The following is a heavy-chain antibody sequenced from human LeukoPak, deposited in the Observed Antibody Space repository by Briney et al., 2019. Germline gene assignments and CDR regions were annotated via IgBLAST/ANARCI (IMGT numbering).Heavy chain of an antibody. Sequence: GGSLRLSCAASGFTFSNYGMHWVRQAPGKGLEWVAVISYDGSNEYYTDSVKGRFTISRDDSKNTLYLQMNSLRAEDTAVYYCAKQRSGGSGWCMDYWGQGTLVTVSS. CDR3: AKQRSGGSGWCMDY. D-gene: IGHD6-19*01. CDR1: GFTFSNYG. V-gene: IGHV3-30*18. J-gene: IGHJ4*02. CDR2: ISYDGSNE.